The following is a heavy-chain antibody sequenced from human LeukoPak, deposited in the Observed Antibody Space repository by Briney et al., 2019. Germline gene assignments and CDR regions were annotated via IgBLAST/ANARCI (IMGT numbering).Heavy chain of an antibody. D-gene: IGHD2-2*01. V-gene: IGHV1-69*01. J-gene: IGHJ4*02. CDR2: VIPIFGTA. Sequence: SVKVSCKASGGTFSSYAINWVRQAPGQGLEWMGGVIPIFGTANYAQKFQDRVTITADESTSTAYMELSSLRSEDTAIYYCASGLYCSNTRCRNFPFAYWGQGTLVTVSS. CDR3: ASGLYCSNTRCRNFPFAY. CDR1: GGTFSSYA.